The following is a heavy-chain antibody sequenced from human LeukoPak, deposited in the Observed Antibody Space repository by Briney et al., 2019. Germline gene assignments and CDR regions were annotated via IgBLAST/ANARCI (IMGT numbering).Heavy chain of an antibody. J-gene: IGHJ4*02. D-gene: IGHD4-17*01. V-gene: IGHV3-23*01. CDR2: ISGSGGST. CDR3: AKDGDYGDYMWY. Sequence: PGGSLRLSCAASGFTFNNYAMSWVRQAPGKGLEWVSVISGSGGSTYYADSVKGRFTISRDNSKNTLYLQMNSLRAEDTAVYYCAKDGDYGDYMWYWGQGTLVTVSS. CDR1: GFTFNNYA.